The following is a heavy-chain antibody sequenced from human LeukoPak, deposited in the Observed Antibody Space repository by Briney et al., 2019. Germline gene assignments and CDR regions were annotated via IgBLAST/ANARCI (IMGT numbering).Heavy chain of an antibody. CDR1: GGTFSSYA. V-gene: IGHV1-69*04. CDR2: IIPILGIA. CDR3: AREGGQQLVETNDYYFDY. D-gene: IGHD6-13*01. Sequence: ASVKVSCKASGGTFSSYAISWVRQAPGQGLEWMGRIIPILGIANYAQKFQGRVTITADKSTSTAYMELRSLRSDDTAVYYCAREGGQQLVETNDYYFDYWGQGTLVTVSS. J-gene: IGHJ4*02.